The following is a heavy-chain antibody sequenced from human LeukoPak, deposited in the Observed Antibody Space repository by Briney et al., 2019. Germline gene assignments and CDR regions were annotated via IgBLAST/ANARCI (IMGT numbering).Heavy chain of an antibody. CDR3: ARKSGDYYGSGSSAYYMDV. D-gene: IGHD3-10*01. CDR1: GFTFSSYG. Sequence: GSLRLSCAASGFTFSSYGMSWVRQAPGKGLEWVSAISGSGGSTYYADSVKGRFTISRDNSKNTLYLQVNSLRAEDTAVYYCARKSGDYYGSGSSAYYMDVWGKGTTVTISS. J-gene: IGHJ6*03. V-gene: IGHV3-23*01. CDR2: ISGSGGST.